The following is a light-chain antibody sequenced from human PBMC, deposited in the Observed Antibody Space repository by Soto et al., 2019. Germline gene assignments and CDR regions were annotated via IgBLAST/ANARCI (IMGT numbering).Light chain of an antibody. Sequence: DIHMTQSPSTLSGSVGNIFTITCRASQSISTWLAWYQQKPVKGPTLLIYKASRLESGVPSRLRGSGSGTEFALTISSLKPADFATYYCQQYNTYPWTFGQGTKVDIK. V-gene: IGKV1-5*03. CDR3: QQYNTYPWT. CDR2: KAS. J-gene: IGKJ1*01. CDR1: QSISTW.